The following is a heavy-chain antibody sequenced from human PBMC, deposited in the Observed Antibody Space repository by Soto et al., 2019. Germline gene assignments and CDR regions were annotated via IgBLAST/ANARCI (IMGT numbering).Heavy chain of an antibody. Sequence: SETLSLTCPVSVGSISSSSYYWGWILQPPGKGLEWIGSIYYSGSTYYNPSLKSRVTISVDTSKNQFSLKLSSVTAADTAVYYCARARRDYDILTGYSQYYYYGMDVWGQGTTVTVSS. D-gene: IGHD3-9*01. J-gene: IGHJ6*02. CDR2: IYYSGST. V-gene: IGHV4-39*01. CDR1: VGSISSSSYY. CDR3: ARARRDYDILTGYSQYYYYGMDV.